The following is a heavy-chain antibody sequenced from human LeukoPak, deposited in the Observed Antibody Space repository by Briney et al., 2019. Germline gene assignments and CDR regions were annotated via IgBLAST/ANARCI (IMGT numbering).Heavy chain of an antibody. V-gene: IGHV1-2*02. CDR1: GYTFTGYY. Sequence: ASVKVSCKASGYTFTGYYMHWVRQAPGQGLEWMGWINPNSGGTNYAQKFRGRVTMTRDTSISTAYMELSRLRSDDTAVYYCARGVAARRSYYYDYYYYMDVWGKGTTVTVSS. J-gene: IGHJ6*03. CDR2: INPNSGGT. D-gene: IGHD6-6*01. CDR3: ARGVAARRSYYYDYYYYMDV.